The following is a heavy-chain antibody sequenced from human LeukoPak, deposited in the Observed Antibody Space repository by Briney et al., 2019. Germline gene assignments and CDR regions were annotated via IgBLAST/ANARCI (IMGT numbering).Heavy chain of an antibody. CDR2: IYGGGST. J-gene: IGHJ4*02. D-gene: IGHD6-13*01. V-gene: IGHV3-66*02. CDR1: GFTVSSNY. Sequence: PGGSLRLSCAASGFTVSSNYMTWVRQAPGKGLEWVSVIYGGGSTYCADSEKGRFTISRDNSKNTLYLQMNSLRGEDTAVYYCARASGIASHLLDYWGQGALVTVSS. CDR3: ARASGIASHLLDY.